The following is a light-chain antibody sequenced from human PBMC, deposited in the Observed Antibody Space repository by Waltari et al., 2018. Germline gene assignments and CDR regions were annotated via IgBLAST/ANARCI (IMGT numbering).Light chain of an antibody. V-gene: IGKV1-39*01. J-gene: IGKJ2*01. CDR1: ESIDTY. CDR2: ATS. Sequence: DIQMTQSPSSLSASVGDRVSITCRASESIDTYLNWYQQKPGKAPKLLIYATSNLQSGVPSRFSGSGSGTDFTLTINSLHPEDFATYYCQQSYRTPTFGQGTNLEIK. CDR3: QQSYRTPT.